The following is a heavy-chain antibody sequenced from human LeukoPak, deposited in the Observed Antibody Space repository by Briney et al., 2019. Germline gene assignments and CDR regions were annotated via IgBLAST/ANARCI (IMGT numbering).Heavy chain of an antibody. D-gene: IGHD3-22*01. V-gene: IGHV1-18*01. CDR1: GYTFTSYG. CDR3: ARDDTSTYYYDSSGYFAAFDI. CDR2: ISAYNGNT. J-gene: IGHJ3*02. Sequence: ASVKVSCKASGYTFTSYGISRVRQAPGQGLEWMGWISAYNGNTNYAQKLQGRVTMTTDTSTSTAYMELRSLRSDDTVVYFCARDDTSTYYYDSSGYFAAFDIWGQGTMVTVSS.